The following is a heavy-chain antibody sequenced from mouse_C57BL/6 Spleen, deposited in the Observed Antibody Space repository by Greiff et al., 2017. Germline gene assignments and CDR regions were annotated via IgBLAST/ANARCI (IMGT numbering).Heavy chain of an antibody. CDR1: GYTFTSYW. J-gene: IGHJ2*01. V-gene: IGHV1-50*01. CDR2: IDPSDSYP. Sequence: QVQLQQPGAELVKPGASVKLSCTASGYTFTSYWMQWVKQRPGQGLEWIGEIDPSDSYPNYNLKFKGKATLTVDTSSSPAYMQLSSLTAEDSAVYYCARSEDDGGQGTTLTVSS. CDR3: ARSEDD.